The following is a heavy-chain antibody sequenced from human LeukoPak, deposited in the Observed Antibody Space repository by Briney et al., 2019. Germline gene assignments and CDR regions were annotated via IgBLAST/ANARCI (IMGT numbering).Heavy chain of an antibody. V-gene: IGHV3-49*04. Sequence: GGSLRLSCTTSGFTFGDYAMSWVRQAPGKGLEWVGFIRSKTYGGTTEYAASVKGRFTISRDDSKSIAYLQMNSLKTEDTAMYYCTTTTNDYGGYSGGYWGQGTLVTVSS. CDR2: IRSKTYGGTT. J-gene: IGHJ4*02. CDR3: TTTTNDYGGYSGGY. CDR1: GFTFGDYA. D-gene: IGHD4-23*01.